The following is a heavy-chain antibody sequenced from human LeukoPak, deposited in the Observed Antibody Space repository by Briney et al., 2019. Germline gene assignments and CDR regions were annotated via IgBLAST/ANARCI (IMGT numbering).Heavy chain of an antibody. J-gene: IGHJ5*02. CDR3: ARHDYDNWFDP. CDR2: IDWDDDK. Sequence: SGPTLVNPTQTLTLTCTFSGFSLSTSGMRVSWIRQPPGKALEWLARIDWDDDKFYSTSLRTRLTISKDTSKNQVVLTMTNMDPVDTATYYCARHDYDNWFDPWGQGTLVTVSS. V-gene: IGHV2-70*04. D-gene: IGHD4-17*01. CDR1: GFSLSTSGMR.